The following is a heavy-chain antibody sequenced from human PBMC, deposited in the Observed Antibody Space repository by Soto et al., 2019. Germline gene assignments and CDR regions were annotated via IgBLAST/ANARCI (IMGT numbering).Heavy chain of an antibody. CDR1: GYTFPSYG. Sequence: QVQLVPSGAEVKKPGASVKVSCKASGYTFPSYGISWVRQAPGQGLEWMGWISAYNGNTNYAQKLQGRVTMTTDTSTSTAEMELRSLRSDDTSVYYCAKDGGSGSSDYFEYWGQGTLVPVSS. CDR3: AKDGGSGSSDYFEY. CDR2: ISAYNGNT. J-gene: IGHJ4*02. V-gene: IGHV1-18*01. D-gene: IGHD6-6*01.